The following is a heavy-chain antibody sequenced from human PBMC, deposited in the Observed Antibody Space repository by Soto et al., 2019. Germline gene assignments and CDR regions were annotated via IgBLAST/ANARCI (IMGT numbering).Heavy chain of an antibody. CDR2: INPSGGIT. CDR3: AGGISTTRYYYYYGMDV. J-gene: IGHJ6*02. V-gene: IGHV1-46*01. D-gene: IGHD2-2*01. CDR1: GYTLTGYY. Sequence: GASVKVSCKASGYTLTGYYLHWVRQAPGQGPEWMGIINPSGGITNDAQKFQDRVTMTSDTSTSTVYMELSSLRSEDTAVYYCAGGISTTRYYYYYGMDVWGQGTTVTVS.